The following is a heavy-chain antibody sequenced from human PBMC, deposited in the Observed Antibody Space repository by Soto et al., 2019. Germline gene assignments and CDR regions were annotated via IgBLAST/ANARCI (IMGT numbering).Heavy chain of an antibody. J-gene: IGHJ5*02. CDR3: ARDSPKWELPNWFDP. V-gene: IGHV1-18*01. CDR2: ISAYNGNT. D-gene: IGHD1-26*01. Sequence: ASVKVSCKASGYTFTSYGISWVRQAPGQGLEWMGWISAYNGNTNYAQKLQGRVTMTTDTSTSTAYMELRSLRSDDTAVYYCARDSPKWELPNWFDPWGQGTLVIVSS. CDR1: GYTFTSYG.